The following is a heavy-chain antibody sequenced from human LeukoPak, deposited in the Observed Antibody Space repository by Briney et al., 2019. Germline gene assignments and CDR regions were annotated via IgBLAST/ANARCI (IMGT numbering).Heavy chain of an antibody. CDR3: ARVRVYDFWSGYEPYYYMDV. D-gene: IGHD3-3*01. V-gene: IGHV1-8*03. CDR2: INPSGGST. J-gene: IGHJ6*03. CDR1: GYTFTDYY. Sequence: ASVKVSCKASGYTFTDYYIYWVRQAPGQGLEWMGWINPSGGSTSYAQKFQGRVTITRNTSISTAYMELSSLRSEDTAVYYCARVRVYDFWSGYEPYYYMDVWGKGTTVTVSS.